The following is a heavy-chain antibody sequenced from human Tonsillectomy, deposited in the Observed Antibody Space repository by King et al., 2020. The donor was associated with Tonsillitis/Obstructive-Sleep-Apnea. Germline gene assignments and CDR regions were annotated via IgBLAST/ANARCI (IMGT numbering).Heavy chain of an antibody. D-gene: IGHD2-15*01. Sequence: VQLVESGGGLVQPGGSLRLSCAASGFTFSSYSMNWVRQAPGKGLEWVSYISSSSSTIYYADSVKGRFTISRDNAKNSLSLKMNSLRDEDTAVYYCARDRAILVVAATLDAFDIWGQGTMVTVSS. V-gene: IGHV3-48*02. CDR2: ISSSSSTI. CDR3: ARDRAILVVAATLDAFDI. CDR1: GFTFSSYS. J-gene: IGHJ3*02.